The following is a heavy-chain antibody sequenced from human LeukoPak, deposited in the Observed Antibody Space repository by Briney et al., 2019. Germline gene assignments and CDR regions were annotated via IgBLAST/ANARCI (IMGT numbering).Heavy chain of an antibody. V-gene: IGHV3-48*04. CDR1: GFTFSSYS. D-gene: IGHD1-26*01. CDR2: ISSSSSTI. CDR3: SWEGPGGWLDA. Sequence: GGSLRLSCAASGFTFSSYSMNWVRQAPGKGLEWVSYISSSSSTIYYADSVKGRFTISRDNAKNSLYLQMNSLKTEDTAVYYCSWEGPGGWLDAWGPGTLVTVSS. J-gene: IGHJ5*02.